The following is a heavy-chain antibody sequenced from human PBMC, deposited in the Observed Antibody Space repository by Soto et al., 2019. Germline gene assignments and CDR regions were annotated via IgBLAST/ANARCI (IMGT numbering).Heavy chain of an antibody. CDR2: ISYEGSIQ. CDR3: AKYRAPPVILTQD. Sequence: QVQLVESGGGVVQPGKSLRISCEASGFSFSTYGMNWVRQAPGKGLEWVALISYEGSIQYYEDSVKGRFTISRDNSRYTRYLQMNRLSAEYTAVYYCAKYRAPPVILTQDWGQGNLVTVSS. V-gene: IGHV3-30*18. CDR1: GFSFSTYG. J-gene: IGHJ4*02. D-gene: IGHD6-6*01.